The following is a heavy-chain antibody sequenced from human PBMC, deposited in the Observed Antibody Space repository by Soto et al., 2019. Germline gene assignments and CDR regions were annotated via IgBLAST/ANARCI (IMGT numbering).Heavy chain of an antibody. CDR3: ARHSHYDCWGYYYYYTDV. CDR1: GYTFTSYD. D-gene: IGHD3-3*01. V-gene: IGHV1-8*01. J-gene: IGHJ6*03. Sequence: ASVKVSCKASGYTFTSYDINWVRQATGQGLEWMGWMNPNSGNTGYAQKFQGRVTMTRNTSISTAYMELSSLRSEDTAVYYCARHSHYDCWGYYYYYTDVSCKALTLTGS. CDR2: MNPNSGNT.